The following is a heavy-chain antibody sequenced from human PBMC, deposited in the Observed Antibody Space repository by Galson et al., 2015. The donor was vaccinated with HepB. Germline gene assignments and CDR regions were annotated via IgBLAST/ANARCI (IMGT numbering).Heavy chain of an antibody. D-gene: IGHD3-10*01. Sequence: SLRLSCAASGFTFSSYGMHWVRQAPGKGLEWVAVISYDGTHKYNADSVKGRYTISRDNSKNTLYLQMNSLRDEDTAVYFCAKSYGDSYFYGMGVWGQGTTVTVSS. CDR1: GFTFSSYG. J-gene: IGHJ6*02. CDR2: ISYDGTHK. V-gene: IGHV3-30*18. CDR3: AKSYGDSYFYGMGV.